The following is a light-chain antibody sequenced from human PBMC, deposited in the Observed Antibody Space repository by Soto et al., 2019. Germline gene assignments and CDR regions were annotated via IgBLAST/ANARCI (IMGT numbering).Light chain of an antibody. CDR2: AAS. Sequence: DIQMTQSPSSLSASVGDRVTITCRASQGIGNDLAWYQQKPGKGPKLLIYAASTLQSGVPSRFSGSGSGTDFTLTISSLQPEDVASYYCQKYTSAPLTFGGGTKVEIK. CDR1: QGIGND. J-gene: IGKJ4*01. CDR3: QKYTSAPLT. V-gene: IGKV1-27*01.